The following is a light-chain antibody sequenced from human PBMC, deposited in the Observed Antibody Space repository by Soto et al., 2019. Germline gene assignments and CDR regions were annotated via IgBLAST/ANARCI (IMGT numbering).Light chain of an antibody. V-gene: IGKV1-5*01. J-gene: IGKJ1*01. CDR1: QSVNKW. CDR3: KQYDSFSVT. Sequence: DIQMTQSPSTLSASVGDRVTITCRASQSVNKWLAWHQQKPGKAPKLLIYDVSALKRGVPPRFSGSGSGTEFTLTISSLQPDDFATYYCKQYDSFSVTFGQGTKVDNK. CDR2: DVS.